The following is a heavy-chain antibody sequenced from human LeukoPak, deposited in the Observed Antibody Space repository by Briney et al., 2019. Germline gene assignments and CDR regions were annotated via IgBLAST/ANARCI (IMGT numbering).Heavy chain of an antibody. CDR3: ATYDVMNGCLDY. D-gene: IGHD3/OR15-3a*01. V-gene: IGHV3-23*01. CDR1: GLSFSNFA. CDR2: SRGGAENT. Sequence: GGSMRLSWAVSGLSFSNFAMAWVRQAPGKGLDWVAGSRGGAENTYYGDSAKGPFTISRDNSKNTVDLEMNSLRAEDTAVYFCATYDVMNGCLDYWGQGAQVTVSS. J-gene: IGHJ4*02.